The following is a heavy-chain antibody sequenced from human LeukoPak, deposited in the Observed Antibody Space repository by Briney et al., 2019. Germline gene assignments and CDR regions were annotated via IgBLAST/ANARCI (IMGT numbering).Heavy chain of an antibody. CDR3: ARLRPSYTYSYADF. CDR1: SGSISSYY. V-gene: IGHV4-59*12. D-gene: IGHD5-18*01. CDR2: IYYSGNT. J-gene: IGHJ4*02. Sequence: SSETLSLTCTVTSGSISSYYWSWIRQPPGKGLEWIGHIYYSGNTNYNPSLKSRVTISIDTSKNQFSLKLSSVTAADTAVYYCARLRPSYTYSYADFWGQGTLVTVS.